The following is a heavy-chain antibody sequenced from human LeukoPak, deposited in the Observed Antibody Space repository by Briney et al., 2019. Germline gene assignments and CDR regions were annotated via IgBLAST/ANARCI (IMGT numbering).Heavy chain of an antibody. J-gene: IGHJ4*02. CDR2: IHHSGST. V-gene: IGHV4-34*01. CDR3: ASFRWAVGFEY. Sequence: SETLSLTCAVYGGSFISGYYWTFIRQPPGKGLEWIGEIHHSGSTNYNPSLKSRVTISLDTSKSQFSLKLNSVTAADTALYYCASFRWAVGFEYWGQGTLVTVSS. CDR1: GGSFISGYY. D-gene: IGHD6-13*01.